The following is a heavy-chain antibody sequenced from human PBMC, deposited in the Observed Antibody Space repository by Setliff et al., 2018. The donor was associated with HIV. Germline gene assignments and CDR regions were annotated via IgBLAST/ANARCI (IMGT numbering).Heavy chain of an antibody. J-gene: IGHJ4*02. CDR1: GGSFSGYH. CDR3: ARAYSTGWVDF. D-gene: IGHD6-19*01. V-gene: IGHV4-34*01. CDR2: INSGGST. Sequence: KTSETLSLTCAVYGGSFSGYHWTWIRQPPGEGLEWIGDINSGGSTHHNSSLKSRVAISLDTSKNQFSLKVTSVTAADTAVYYCARAYSTGWVDFWGQGTLVTVSS.